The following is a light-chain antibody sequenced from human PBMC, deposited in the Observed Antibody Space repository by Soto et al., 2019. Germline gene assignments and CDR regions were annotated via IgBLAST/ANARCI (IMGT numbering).Light chain of an antibody. V-gene: IGKV1-6*01. Sequence: AIQITQSPSSLSASLGDRVSITCRASQGIRGDLGWYQQKPGKAPKPLISATSTLQSGVPSRFSGRGSGTNFTLTISSLQPEDFATYYCIQDFISPLTVGQGTKV. CDR1: QGIRGD. J-gene: IGKJ1*01. CDR2: ATS. CDR3: IQDFISPLT.